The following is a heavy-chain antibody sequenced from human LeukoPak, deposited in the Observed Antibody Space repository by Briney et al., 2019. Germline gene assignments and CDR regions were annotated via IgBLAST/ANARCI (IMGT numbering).Heavy chain of an antibody. V-gene: IGHV3-7*04. Sequence: GGSLRLSCAASGFTFSSYWMSWVRQAPGKGLEWVANIKQDGSEKYYVDSVEGRFTISRDNAKNSLYLQMNSLRAEDTAVYYCARGSSSWYHSVNDYWGQGTLVTVSS. CDR2: IKQDGSEK. CDR3: ARGSSSWYHSVNDY. D-gene: IGHD6-13*01. J-gene: IGHJ4*02. CDR1: GFTFSSYW.